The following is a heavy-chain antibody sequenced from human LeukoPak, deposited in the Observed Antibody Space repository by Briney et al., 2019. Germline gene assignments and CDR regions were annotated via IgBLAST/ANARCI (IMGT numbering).Heavy chain of an antibody. CDR1: GFTFSSYA. D-gene: IGHD3-10*01. V-gene: IGHV3-23*01. CDR2: ISGSGGST. Sequence: GGSLRLSCAAPGFTFSSYAMSWFRQAPGKGLEWVSAISGSGGSTYYADSVKGRFTISRDNSKNTLYLQMNSLRAEDTAVYYCAKDFITMVRGVTSGYWGQGTLVTVSS. CDR3: AKDFITMVRGVTSGY. J-gene: IGHJ4*02.